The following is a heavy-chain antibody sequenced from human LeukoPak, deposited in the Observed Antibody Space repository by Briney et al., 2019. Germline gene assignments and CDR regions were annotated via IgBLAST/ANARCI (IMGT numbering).Heavy chain of an antibody. V-gene: IGHV4-34*01. CDR3: ARGPITMIRGVSRWFDP. Sequence: SETLSLTCAVYGGSFSGYYWSWIRQTPEKGLEWIGEINHSGSTNYNPSLKSRVTISVDTSKNHFSLKLSSVTAADTAEYYCARGPITMIRGVSRWFDPWGQGTLVTVSS. CDR1: GGSFSGYY. D-gene: IGHD3-10*01. J-gene: IGHJ5*02. CDR2: INHSGST.